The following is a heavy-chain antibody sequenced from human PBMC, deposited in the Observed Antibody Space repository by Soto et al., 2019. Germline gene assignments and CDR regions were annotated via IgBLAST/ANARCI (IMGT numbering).Heavy chain of an antibody. D-gene: IGHD3-22*01. V-gene: IGHV1-24*01. CDR1: GYTLTELS. Sequence: ASVKVSCKVSGYTLTELSMHWVRQAPGKGLEWMGGFDPEDGETIYAQKFQGRVTMTEDTSTDTAYMELSSLRSEDTAVYYCATDRDSSGNDAFDIWGQGTMVTVSS. CDR2: FDPEDGET. CDR3: ATDRDSSGNDAFDI. J-gene: IGHJ3*02.